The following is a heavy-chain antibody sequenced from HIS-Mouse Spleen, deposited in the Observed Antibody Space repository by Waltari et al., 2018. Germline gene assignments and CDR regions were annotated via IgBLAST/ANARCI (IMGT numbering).Heavy chain of an antibody. CDR3: ARIAEGYSSGWYAFDY. CDR1: GFSLSTSGMC. D-gene: IGHD6-19*01. Sequence: QVTLRESGPALVKPTQTLTLTCTFSGFSLSTSGMCVSWIRQPPGKALEWLARIDWDDDKYYSTSLKTRLTISKDTSKKPVVLTMTNMDPVDTATYYCARIAEGYSSGWYAFDYWGQGTLVTVSS. J-gene: IGHJ4*02. V-gene: IGHV2-70*15. CDR2: IDWDDDK.